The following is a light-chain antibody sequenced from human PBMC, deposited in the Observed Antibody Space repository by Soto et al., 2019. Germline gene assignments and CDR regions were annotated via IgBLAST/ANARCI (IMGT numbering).Light chain of an antibody. CDR2: NAS. Sequence: IVLTQSPATLSLSPGERATLSCRAGQSVSYYLAWYQQKPGQAPRLLIYNASKRATGIPARFSGSGSGTDFTLTISRLEPEDFAVYYCQQYGSSPRTFGQGTKVDIK. V-gene: IGKV3-20*01. CDR1: QSVSYY. J-gene: IGKJ1*01. CDR3: QQYGSSPRT.